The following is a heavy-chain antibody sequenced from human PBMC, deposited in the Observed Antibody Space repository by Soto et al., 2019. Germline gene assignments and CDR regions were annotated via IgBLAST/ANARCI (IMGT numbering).Heavy chain of an antibody. CDR2: MNPNSGNT. CDR3: ARDFYDSSGYSRWVYYYYGMDV. Sequence: ASVKVSCKASGYTFTSFGLNWVRQAPGQGLEWMGRMNPNSGNTGYAQKVHGRVTMTMNTSISTAYMELSTLRSEDTAVYYCARDFYDSSGYSRWVYYYYGMDVWGQGTTVTVSS. V-gene: IGHV1-8*02. D-gene: IGHD3-22*01. CDR1: GYTFTSFG. J-gene: IGHJ6*02.